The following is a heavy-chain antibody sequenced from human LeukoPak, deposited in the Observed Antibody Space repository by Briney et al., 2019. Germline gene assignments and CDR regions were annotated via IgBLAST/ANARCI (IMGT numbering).Heavy chain of an antibody. J-gene: IGHJ4*02. CDR1: GFTFSSYG. D-gene: IGHD2-8*01. CDR3: ARGTNGLWDY. Sequence: GGSLRLSCAASGFTFSSYGMHWVRQAPGKGLEWVAFIRYDGSNKYYADSVKGRFTISRDNAKNSVYLQMNSLRDEDTAVYYCARGTNGLWDYWGQGTLVTVSS. CDR2: IRYDGSNK. V-gene: IGHV3-30*02.